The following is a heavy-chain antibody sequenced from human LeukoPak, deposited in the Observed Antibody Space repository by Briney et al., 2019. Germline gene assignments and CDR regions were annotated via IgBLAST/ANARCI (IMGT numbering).Heavy chain of an antibody. Sequence: PGGSLRLSCVASEFTFSSYNMNWVRQAPGKGLEWLSSINPSSSYINYADSVKGGFTISRDNAKNSVYLQMSSLSAEDTAVYYCARDKDRTSAGRCYLPDDWGQGTLVTVYS. D-gene: IGHD2-15*01. V-gene: IGHV3-21*01. CDR2: INPSSSYI. J-gene: IGHJ4*02. CDR1: EFTFSSYN. CDR3: ARDKDRTSAGRCYLPDD.